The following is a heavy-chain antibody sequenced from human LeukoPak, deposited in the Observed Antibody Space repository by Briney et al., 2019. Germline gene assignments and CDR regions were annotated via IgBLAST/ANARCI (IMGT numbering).Heavy chain of an antibody. J-gene: IGHJ5*02. Sequence: ASVKVSCTASGYTFTGYYMHWVRQAPGQGLEWMGWINPNSGGTNYAQKFQGWVTMTRDTSISTAYMELSRLRSDDTAVYYCARAMGSYSNNWFDPWGQGTLVTVSS. CDR3: ARAMGSYSNNWFDP. D-gene: IGHD1-26*01. CDR1: GYTFTGYY. CDR2: INPNSGGT. V-gene: IGHV1-2*04.